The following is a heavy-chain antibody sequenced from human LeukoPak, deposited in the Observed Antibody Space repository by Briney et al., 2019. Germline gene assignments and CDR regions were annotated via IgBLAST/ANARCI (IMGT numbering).Heavy chain of an antibody. V-gene: IGHV4-4*07. CDR2: IYTTGTT. CDR1: AGSINSYY. J-gene: IGHJ4*02. CDR3: GRQGYTASYYFVDY. Sequence: SETLSLTCTVSAGSINSYYWGWVRQPAGKGLEWIGRIYTTGTTNSSPSLKSRLTMSLDTSKNQFSLKLSSVTAADTAVYYCGRQGYTASYYFVDYWSQGTLFTVSS. D-gene: IGHD3-10*01.